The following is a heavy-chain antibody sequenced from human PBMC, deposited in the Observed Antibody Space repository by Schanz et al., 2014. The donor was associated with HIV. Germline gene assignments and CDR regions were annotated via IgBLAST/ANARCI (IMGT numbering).Heavy chain of an antibody. Sequence: QVQLQESGPGLVKPSQTLSLTCTVSGGSISSGDYYWSWIRQPPGKGLEWIGYIYYNGSTYYNPSLKSRVTISGDTSKNQFSLKLSSVTAADTAVYYCARDSPYYYDSSGYNWFDPWGQGTLVTVSS. V-gene: IGHV4-30-4*01. CDR2: IYYNGST. CDR3: ARDSPYYYDSSGYNWFDP. D-gene: IGHD3-22*01. CDR1: GGSISSGDYY. J-gene: IGHJ5*02.